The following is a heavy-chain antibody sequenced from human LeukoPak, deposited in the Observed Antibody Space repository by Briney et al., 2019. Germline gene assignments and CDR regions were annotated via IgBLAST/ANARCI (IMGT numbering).Heavy chain of an antibody. CDR2: ISYHGKDK. V-gene: IGHV3-30*04. D-gene: IGHD3-22*01. J-gene: IGHJ4*02. CDR1: GFTFSSYA. CDR3: ARQSCLYSSGCFLDD. Sequence: QPGGSLRLSCAASGFTFSSYAMTWVRQAPGKGLEWVAVISYHGKDKYYADSVKGRFTLSRDTSKNTLYLEMNSLRPEDTAVYYCARQSCLYSSGCFLDDWGQGTLVTVSS.